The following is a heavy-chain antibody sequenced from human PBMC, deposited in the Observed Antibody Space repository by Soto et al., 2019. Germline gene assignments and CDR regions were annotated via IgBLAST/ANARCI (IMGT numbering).Heavy chain of an antibody. CDR3: ARDLDVVVVAAMRCFDP. V-gene: IGHV1-18*01. J-gene: IGHJ5*02. Sequence: ASVKVSCKASGYTFTSYGISWVRQAPGQGLEWMGWISAYNGNTNYAQKLQGRVTMTTDTSTSTAYMELRSLRSDDTAVYYCARDLDVVVVAAMRCFDPWGQGTLVTSPQ. D-gene: IGHD2-15*01. CDR1: GYTFTSYG. CDR2: ISAYNGNT.